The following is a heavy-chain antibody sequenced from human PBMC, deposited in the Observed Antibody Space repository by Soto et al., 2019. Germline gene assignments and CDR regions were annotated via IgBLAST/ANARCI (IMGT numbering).Heavy chain of an antibody. CDR1: GGSFSGYY. J-gene: IGHJ5*02. CDR2: INHSGST. D-gene: IGHD6-19*01. CDR3: ARSSSSGWYWFDP. Sequence: SETLALTCAVSGGSFSGYYWSWIRQPPGKGLEWIGEINHSGSTNYNPSLKSRVTISVDTSKNQFSLKLSSVTAADTAVYYCARSSSSGWYWFDPWGQGTLVTVSS. V-gene: IGHV4-34*01.